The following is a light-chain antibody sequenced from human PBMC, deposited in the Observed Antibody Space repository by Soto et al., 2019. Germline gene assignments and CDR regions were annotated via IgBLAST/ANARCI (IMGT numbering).Light chain of an antibody. CDR1: SSDVGGYNL. Sequence: QSALTQPASVSGSPGQSITISCTGTSSDVGGYNLVSWYQQHPGKAPKLMIYEDYKRPSGVSTRFSGSKSGNTASLTISGLQADDEADYYCCSYAGTSLRVFGGGTQLTVL. J-gene: IGLJ3*02. V-gene: IGLV2-23*01. CDR3: CSYAGTSLRV. CDR2: EDY.